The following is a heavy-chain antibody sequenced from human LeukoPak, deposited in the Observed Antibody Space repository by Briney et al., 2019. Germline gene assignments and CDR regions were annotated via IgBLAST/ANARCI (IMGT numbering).Heavy chain of an antibody. CDR1: GFTFSSYG. J-gene: IGHJ4*02. CDR2: IWYDGSNK. D-gene: IGHD2-2*01. V-gene: IGHV3-33*01. Sequence: TGGSLRLSCAASGFTFSSYGMHWVRQAPGKGLEWVAVIWYDGSNKYYADSVKGRFTISRDNSKNTLYLQMNSLRAEDTAVYYCAGDRGPLQLLDYWGQGTLVTVSS. CDR3: AGDRGPLQLLDY.